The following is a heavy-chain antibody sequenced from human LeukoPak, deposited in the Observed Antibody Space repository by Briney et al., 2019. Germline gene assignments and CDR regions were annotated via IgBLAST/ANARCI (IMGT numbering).Heavy chain of an antibody. CDR2: ISYDGSNK. J-gene: IGHJ5*02. V-gene: IGHV3-30*04. CDR3: WGGVRGFMSCFGP. D-gene: IGHD3-10*01. Sequence: PGGSLRLYCAASGFTFSSYAMPRVRQPQGKGPGWVAVISYDGSNKYYADSVKGRFTIPRDNPKHTLYLEMNSESAEDTAVYYGWGGVRGFMSCFGPWGQGTLVTVSS. CDR1: GFTFSSYA.